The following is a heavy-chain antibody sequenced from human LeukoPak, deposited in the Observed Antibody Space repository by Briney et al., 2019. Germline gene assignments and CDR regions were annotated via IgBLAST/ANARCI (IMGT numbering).Heavy chain of an antibody. CDR1: GYTFTGYY. Sequence: GASVKVSCRASGYTFTGYYMHWVRQAPGQGLEWMGWINPNSGGTNYAQKFQGRVTMTRDTSISPAYMELSRLRSDDTAVYYCARDLEQQLAPRYYYYGMDVWGQGTTVTVSS. V-gene: IGHV1-2*02. D-gene: IGHD6-13*01. CDR3: ARDLEQQLAPRYYYYGMDV. CDR2: INPNSGGT. J-gene: IGHJ6*02.